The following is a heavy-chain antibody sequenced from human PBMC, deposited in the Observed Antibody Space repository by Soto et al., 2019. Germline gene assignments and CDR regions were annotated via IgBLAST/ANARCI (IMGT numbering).Heavy chain of an antibody. J-gene: IGHJ6*02. D-gene: IGHD3-22*01. CDR2: IIPILGIA. CDR1: GGTFSSYT. V-gene: IGHV1-69*02. CDR3: ASAHYYDSSGYYLYYYGMDV. Sequence: GASVKVSCKASGGTFSSYTISWVRQAPGQGLEWMGRIIPILGIANYAQKFQGRVTITADKSTSTAYMELSSLRSEDTAVYYCASAHYYDSSGYYLYYYGMDVWGQGTTVTVSS.